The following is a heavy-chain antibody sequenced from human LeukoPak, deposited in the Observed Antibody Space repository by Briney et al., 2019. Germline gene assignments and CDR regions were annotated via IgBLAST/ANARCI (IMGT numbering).Heavy chain of an antibody. Sequence: ASVKVSCKASGYTFTGYYMHWVRQAPGQGLEWMGWINPNSGGTNYAQKFQGRVTMTRDTSISTAYMELSRLRSDDTAVYYCARDRTRLVGATGYWGQGTLVTVSS. CDR1: GYTFTGYY. CDR2: INPNSGGT. D-gene: IGHD1-26*01. CDR3: ARDRTRLVGATGY. V-gene: IGHV1-2*02. J-gene: IGHJ4*02.